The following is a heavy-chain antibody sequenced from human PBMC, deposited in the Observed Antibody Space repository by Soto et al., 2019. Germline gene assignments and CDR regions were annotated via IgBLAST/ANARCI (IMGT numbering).Heavy chain of an antibody. J-gene: IGHJ4*02. CDR3: ARGGYSGYDHHY. D-gene: IGHD5-12*01. CDR1: GGTFSSYA. Sequence: GASVKVSCKASGGTFSSYAISWVRQAPGQGLEWMGGIIPIFGTANYAQKFQGRVTITADKSTSTAYMELSSLRTEDTAVYYCARGGYSGYDHHYWGQGTLVTVSS. V-gene: IGHV1-69*06. CDR2: IIPIFGTA.